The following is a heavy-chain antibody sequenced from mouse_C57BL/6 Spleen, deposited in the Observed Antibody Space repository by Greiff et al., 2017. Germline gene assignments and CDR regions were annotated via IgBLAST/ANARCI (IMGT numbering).Heavy chain of an antibody. D-gene: IGHD2-4*01. CDR3: ARRGDYDLRFDY. CDR2: INYDGSST. CDR1: GFTFSDYY. Sequence: DVKLVESEGGLVQPGSSMKLSCTASGFTFSDYYMAWVRQVPEKGLEWVANINYDGSSTYYLDSLKSRFIISRDNAKNILYLQMSSLKSEDTATYYCARRGDYDLRFDYWGQGTTLTVSS. J-gene: IGHJ2*01. V-gene: IGHV5-16*01.